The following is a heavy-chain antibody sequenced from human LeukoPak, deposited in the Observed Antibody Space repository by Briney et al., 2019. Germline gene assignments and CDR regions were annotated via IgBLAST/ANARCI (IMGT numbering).Heavy chain of an antibody. CDR3: AKSSGYGPNDAFDI. Sequence: GESLKISCKCSGYRFTTYWISWVRQMPGKGLEWMGRIDPSDSYTKYSPSFQGHVTISADKSISTAYLQWSSLKASDTAMYYCAKSSGYGPNDAFDIWGQGTMVTVSS. CDR1: GYRFTTYW. V-gene: IGHV5-10-1*01. J-gene: IGHJ3*02. D-gene: IGHD3-22*01. CDR2: IDPSDSYT.